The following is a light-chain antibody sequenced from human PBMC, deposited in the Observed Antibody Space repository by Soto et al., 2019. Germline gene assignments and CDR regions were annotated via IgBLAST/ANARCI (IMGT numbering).Light chain of an antibody. CDR2: EVS. Sequence: QSALTQPPSASGSPGQSVTISCTGTSSDVGGYNYVSWYQQHPGKAPKLMIYEVSKRPSGVPDRFSGSKSGNTASLTVSGLQAEEEADYYCSSYAGSNNYVFGTGTTLTVL. V-gene: IGLV2-8*01. J-gene: IGLJ1*01. CDR1: SSDVGGYNY. CDR3: SSYAGSNNYV.